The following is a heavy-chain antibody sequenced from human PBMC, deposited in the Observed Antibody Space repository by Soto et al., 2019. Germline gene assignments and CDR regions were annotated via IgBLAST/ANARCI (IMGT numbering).Heavy chain of an antibody. CDR1: RYTFTSYG. CDR2: ISAYNGNT. V-gene: IGHV1-18*01. Sequence: CKDCRYTFTSYGLLWVRQAPGQGLEWMGWISAYNGNTIYAQKLQGRVTMTTDTSTSTAYMELRSLRSDDTAVYYCARAPEYNWNYYFDYWGQGTLVTVSS. CDR3: ARAPEYNWNYYFDY. D-gene: IGHD1-7*01. J-gene: IGHJ4*02.